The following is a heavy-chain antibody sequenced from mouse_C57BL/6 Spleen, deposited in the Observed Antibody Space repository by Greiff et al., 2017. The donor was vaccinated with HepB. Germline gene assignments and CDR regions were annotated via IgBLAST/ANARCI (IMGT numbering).Heavy chain of an antibody. CDR1: GYTFTSYG. V-gene: IGHV1-81*01. CDR2: IYPRSGNT. J-gene: IGHJ4*01. CDR3: ARVIYGNYGVGYAMDY. D-gene: IGHD2-1*01. Sequence: QVQLQQSGAELARPGASVKLSCKASGYTFTSYGISWVKQRTGQGLEWIGEIYPRSGNTYYNEKFKGKATLTADKSSSTAYMELRSLTSEDSAVYFCARVIYGNYGVGYAMDYWGQGTSVTVSS.